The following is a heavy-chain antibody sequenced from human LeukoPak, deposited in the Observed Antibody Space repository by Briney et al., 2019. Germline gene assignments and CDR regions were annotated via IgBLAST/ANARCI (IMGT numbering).Heavy chain of an antibody. CDR1: GYSISSGYY. D-gene: IGHD3-22*01. Sequence: SETLSLTCAVSGYSISSGYYWGWIRQPPGKGLEWIGSIYHSGSTYYNPSLKSRVTISVHTSKNQFALKLGAVTARDTDVYSCARLTPGGYYDSSGYSWHYYYSYMYVWGKGTTVTVSS. CDR2: IYHSGST. CDR3: ARLTPGGYYDSSGYSWHYYYSYMYV. V-gene: IGHV4-38-2*01. J-gene: IGHJ6*03.